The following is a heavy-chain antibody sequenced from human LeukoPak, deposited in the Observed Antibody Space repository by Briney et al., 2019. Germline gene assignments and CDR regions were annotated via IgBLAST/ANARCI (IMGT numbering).Heavy chain of an antibody. CDR3: ARGDDYGDYSVH. CDR2: INPSGGST. CDR1: GYTFTSYY. V-gene: IGHV1-46*01. J-gene: IGHJ4*02. Sequence: ASVKVSCKASGYTFTSYYMHWVRQAPGQGLEWMGIINPSGGSTSYAQKFQGRVTITADESTSTAYMELSSLRSEDTAVYYCARGDDYGDYSVHWGQGTLVTVSS. D-gene: IGHD4-17*01.